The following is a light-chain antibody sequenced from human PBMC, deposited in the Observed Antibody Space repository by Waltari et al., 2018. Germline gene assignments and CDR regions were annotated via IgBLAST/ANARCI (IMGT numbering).Light chain of an antibody. J-gene: IGKJ1*01. CDR1: QTISSW. Sequence: DIQMTQSPSTLSASVGDRVPLTCRASQTISSWLAWYQQKPGKAPNLLIYKASALESGAPSRFSGSGSATDFTLTSSSLQPDDVATYYCQQYNTFPWTFGQGTKVEIK. V-gene: IGKV1-5*03. CDR2: KAS. CDR3: QQYNTFPWT.